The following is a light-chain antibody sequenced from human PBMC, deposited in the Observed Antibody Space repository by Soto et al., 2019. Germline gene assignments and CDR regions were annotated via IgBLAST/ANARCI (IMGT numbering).Light chain of an antibody. J-gene: IGLJ1*01. CDR3: CSYTSSSTHV. CDR2: DVN. CDR1: SSDVGGYNF. Sequence: QSALTQPASESGSPGQSITISCTGTSSDVGGYNFVSWYQQHPGKVPKLMIFDVNRRPSGVSDRFSGSKSGNTASLTISGLQAEDEGDYYCCSYTSSSTHVFGSGTKLTVL. V-gene: IGLV2-14*03.